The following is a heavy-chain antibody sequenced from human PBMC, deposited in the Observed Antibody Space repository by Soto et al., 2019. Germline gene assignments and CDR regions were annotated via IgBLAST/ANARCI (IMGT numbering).Heavy chain of an antibody. D-gene: IGHD3-22*01. J-gene: IGHJ3*02. CDR3: ASYDSSGYGGGVDDAFDI. Sequence: ASVKVSCKASGYTFTGYYMHWVRQAPGQGLEWMGWINPNRGGTNYAQKFQGRVTMTRDTSISTAYMELSRLRSDDTAVYYCASYDSSGYGGGVDDAFDIWGQGTMVTVSS. CDR2: INPNRGGT. V-gene: IGHV1-2*02. CDR1: GYTFTGYY.